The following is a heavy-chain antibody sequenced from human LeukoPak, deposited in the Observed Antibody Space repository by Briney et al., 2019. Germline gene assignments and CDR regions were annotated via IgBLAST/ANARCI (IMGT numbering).Heavy chain of an antibody. D-gene: IGHD2-2*01. Sequence: SDTLTLTCTVSGGSISRYFWRWIRGPPQKGLEWIWYISYSGYTNYNPSLKSRVTISVDTSKNQFSLKLSSVTAADMAVYYCARDLCSSTSCWGNYYYMDVWGKGTTVTVSS. CDR1: GGSISRYF. CDR2: ISYSGYT. V-gene: IGHV4-59*13. CDR3: ARDLCSSTSCWGNYYYMDV. J-gene: IGHJ6*03.